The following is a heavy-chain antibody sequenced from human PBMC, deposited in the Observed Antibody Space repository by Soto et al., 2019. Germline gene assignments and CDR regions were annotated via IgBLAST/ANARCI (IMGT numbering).Heavy chain of an antibody. J-gene: IGHJ4*02. CDR3: VKDRYVDS. CDR2: ISSEGAST. Sequence: GGSLRLSCSVSGFIFSSYAMHWVRQAPGKGLEYVASISSEGASTYYADSVKGRFIISRDNSKNTLYLQMSSLRAEDTAVYYCVKDRYVDSWGQGILVTVSS. CDR1: GFIFSSYA. V-gene: IGHV3-64D*06.